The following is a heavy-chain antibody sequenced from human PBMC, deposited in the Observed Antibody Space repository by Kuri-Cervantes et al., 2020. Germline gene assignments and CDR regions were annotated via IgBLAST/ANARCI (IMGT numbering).Heavy chain of an antibody. CDR2: IKQDGSEE. CDR3: ARDTNWGSYPSGGKLQDGFDI. CDR1: GFIFNTYW. Sequence: GESLKISCAASGFIFNTYWMSWVRQAPGKGPEWVANIKQDGSEENYVDSVKGRFTISRDNAENSLYLQMNSLGVEDTAVYYCARDTNWGSYPSGGKLQDGFDIWGQGTRVT. D-gene: IGHD3-16*01. V-gene: IGHV3-7*01. J-gene: IGHJ3*02.